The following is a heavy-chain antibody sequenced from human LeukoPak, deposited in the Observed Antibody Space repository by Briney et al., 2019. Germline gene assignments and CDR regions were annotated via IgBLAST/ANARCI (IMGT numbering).Heavy chain of an antibody. CDR1: GGSISGHH. J-gene: IGHJ2*01. V-gene: IGHV4-59*11. CDR3: ARDSAARSDL. D-gene: IGHD2-15*01. Sequence: NTSETLSLTCTVSGGSISGHHWSWIRQPPGKGLEWIGYIYANNGGTDYNPSLKSRATISVDTSKNQFSLHLNAVTAADTAVYYRARDSAARSDLWGRGTLVTVAS. CDR2: IYANNGGT.